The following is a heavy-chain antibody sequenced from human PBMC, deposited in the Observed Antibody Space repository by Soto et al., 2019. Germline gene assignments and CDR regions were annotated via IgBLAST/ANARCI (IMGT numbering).Heavy chain of an antibody. Sequence: PSETLSLTCAVSGGSITSGDWWSWVRRPPGKGLEFIGEIHHSGSANYNPSLKSRVTMSVDKSKNHFSLNLGSLSAADTAVYYCARYIAASGTYYFDYWGLGTVVTVSS. D-gene: IGHD6-25*01. CDR1: GGSITSGDW. CDR3: ARYIAASGTYYFDY. J-gene: IGHJ4*02. V-gene: IGHV4-4*02. CDR2: IHHSGSA.